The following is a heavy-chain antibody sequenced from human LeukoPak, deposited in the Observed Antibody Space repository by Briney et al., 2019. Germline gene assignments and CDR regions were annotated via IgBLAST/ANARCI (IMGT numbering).Heavy chain of an antibody. Sequence: GGSLRLSCAASGFIFDDYAMHWVRQAPGEGLEWVSGISWNSANIGYADSVKGRFTISRDNAKHSLYLQMNSLSAEDRAFYYCAKGGNNGDPNYVDYWGQGTLVTVSS. CDR2: ISWNSANI. D-gene: IGHD1/OR15-1a*01. CDR3: AKGGNNGDPNYVDY. J-gene: IGHJ4*02. V-gene: IGHV3-9*01. CDR1: GFIFDDYA.